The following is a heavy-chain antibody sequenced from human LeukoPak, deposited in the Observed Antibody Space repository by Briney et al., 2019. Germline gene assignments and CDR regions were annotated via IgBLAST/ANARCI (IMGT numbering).Heavy chain of an antibody. CDR3: ARLKGPGYYYYYMDV. J-gene: IGHJ6*03. Sequence: SETLSLTCTVSGGSISSIYWTWIRQPPGKGLEWIGYIYYSGSTNYNPSLKSRVTISINTSKNQFSLKLTSVTAADTAVYFCARLKGPGYYYYYMDVWGKGPRSPSP. CDR2: IYYSGST. CDR1: GGSISSIY. V-gene: IGHV4-59*01.